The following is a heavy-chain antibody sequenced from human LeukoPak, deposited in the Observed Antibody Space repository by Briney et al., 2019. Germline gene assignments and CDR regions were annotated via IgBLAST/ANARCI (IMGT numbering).Heavy chain of an antibody. V-gene: IGHV3-21*01. Sequence: PGGSLRLSCAASGFTFSSYSMNWVRQAPGKGLEWVSSISSSSSYIYYADSVKGRFTISRDNAKNSLYLQMNSLRAEDTAVYYCARDFVVDCSGGSCYAFDIWGQGTMVTVSS. J-gene: IGHJ3*02. CDR1: GFTFSSYS. D-gene: IGHD2-15*01. CDR3: ARDFVVDCSGGSCYAFDI. CDR2: ISSSSSYI.